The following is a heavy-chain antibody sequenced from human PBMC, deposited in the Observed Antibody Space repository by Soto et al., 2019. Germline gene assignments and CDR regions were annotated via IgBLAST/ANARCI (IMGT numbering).Heavy chain of an antibody. CDR1: GFPCGSYD. D-gene: IGHD2-8*02. CDR3: AKATATGGGAFDF. CDR2: ILVDGRT. Sequence: GGSLRLSCAASGFPCGSYDMTWVRQAPGKGLEWVSTILVDGRTFYVDSVKGRLTTSRDNSRNTVYLQMNSLTAGDTALYYCAKATATGGGAFDFCGQGTMVTVSS. V-gene: IGHV3-23*01. J-gene: IGHJ3*01.